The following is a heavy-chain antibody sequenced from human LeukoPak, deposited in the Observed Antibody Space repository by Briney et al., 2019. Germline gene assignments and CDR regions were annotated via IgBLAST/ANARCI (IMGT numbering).Heavy chain of an antibody. J-gene: IGHJ5*02. D-gene: IGHD1-1*01. V-gene: IGHV4-39*07. CDR1: GGSLSSSSYY. Sequence: PSETLSLTCTVSGGSLSSSSYYWGWIRQPPGKGLEWIGRIYTSGSTNYNPSLKSRVTISVDTSKNQFSLKLSSVTAADTAVYYCARGAGWNDEIWFDPWGQGTLVTVSS. CDR2: IYTSGST. CDR3: ARGAGWNDEIWFDP.